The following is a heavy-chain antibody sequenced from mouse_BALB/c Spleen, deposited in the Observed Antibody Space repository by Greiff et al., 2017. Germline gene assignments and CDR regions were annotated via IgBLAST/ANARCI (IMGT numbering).Heavy chain of an antibody. J-gene: IGHJ2*01. V-gene: IGHV5-12-1*01. CDR1: GFAFSSYD. CDR3: ARHEGFISDY. CDR2: ISSGGGST. D-gene: IGHD1-1*01. Sequence: EVKLVESGGGLVKPGGSLKLSCAASGFAFSSYDMSWVRQTPEKRLEWVAYISSGGGSTYYPDTVKGRFTISRDNAKNTLYLQMSSLKSEDTAMYYCARHEGFISDYWGQGTTLTVSS.